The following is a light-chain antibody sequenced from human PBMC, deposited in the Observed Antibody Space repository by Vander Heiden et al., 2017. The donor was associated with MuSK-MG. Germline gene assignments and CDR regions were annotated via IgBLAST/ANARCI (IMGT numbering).Light chain of an antibody. CDR2: AAS. CDR1: QSISSY. Sequence: DIQMTQSPSSLSASVGDRATITCRASQSISSYLNWYQQKPGQAPKLLIYAASSLQSGVPSRFSGSGSGTDFTLKISRLQPEDFATYYCKQGEHTPSTFGQGTKVEIK. CDR3: KQGEHTPST. V-gene: IGKV1-39*01. J-gene: IGKJ2*01.